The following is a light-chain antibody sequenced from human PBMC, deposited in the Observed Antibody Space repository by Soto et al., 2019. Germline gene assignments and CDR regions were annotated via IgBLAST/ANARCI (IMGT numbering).Light chain of an antibody. J-gene: IGKJ1*01. CDR2: GAS. V-gene: IGKV3D-15*01. CDR1: QSVGSY. CDR3: QQYNNWPLT. Sequence: MTQSPSTLSASVGDRATLSCRASQSVGSYLAWYQQKPGQAPRLLIYGASTRATGIPARFSGSGSGTEFTLTISSLQSEDFAVYYCQQYNNWPLTFGQGTKVDIK.